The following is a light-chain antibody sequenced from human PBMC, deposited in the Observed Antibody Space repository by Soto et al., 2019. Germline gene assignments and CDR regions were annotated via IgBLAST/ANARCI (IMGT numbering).Light chain of an antibody. CDR2: DAS. V-gene: IGKV1-5*01. Sequence: IQVTEGPSTLSASVGDRVTISCRASQSISNWLAWYQQKPGKAPKVLIYDASSLESGVPSRFSGSGSGTEFTLTISSLQPDDFATYYCQQYKSYWTFGQGTKVDIK. CDR3: QQYKSYWT. J-gene: IGKJ1*01. CDR1: QSISNW.